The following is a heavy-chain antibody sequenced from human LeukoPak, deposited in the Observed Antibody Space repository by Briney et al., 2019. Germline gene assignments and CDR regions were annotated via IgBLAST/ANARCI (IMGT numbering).Heavy chain of an antibody. CDR2: IHPYGFT. D-gene: IGHD1-26*01. J-gene: IGHJ4*02. V-gene: IGHV4-34*01. CDR1: GGSFSNYY. CDR3: ARARSGSYLFAY. Sequence: SSETLSLTCALYGGSFSNYYWSWIRQPPGKGLEWIGEIHPYGFTNFNPSLKSRVSISVDTSKNQFSLKLSSVTAADTAVYYCARARSGSYLFAYWGQGTLVTVSS.